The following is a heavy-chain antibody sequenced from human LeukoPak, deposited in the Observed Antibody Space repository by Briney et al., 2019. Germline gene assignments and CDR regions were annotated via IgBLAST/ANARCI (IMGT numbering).Heavy chain of an antibody. CDR1: GFSLSTSGMC. V-gene: IGHV2-70*01. D-gene: IGHD6-19*01. J-gene: IGHJ3*02. CDR2: IDWDDDK. Sequence: SGPTLVKPTQTLTLTCTFSGFSLSTSGMCVSWIRQPPGKALEWLALIDWDDDKYYSTSLETRLTISKDTSKNQVVLTMTNMDPVDTATYYCARSGWYGGGHDAFDIWGQGTMVTVSS. CDR3: ARSGWYGGGHDAFDI.